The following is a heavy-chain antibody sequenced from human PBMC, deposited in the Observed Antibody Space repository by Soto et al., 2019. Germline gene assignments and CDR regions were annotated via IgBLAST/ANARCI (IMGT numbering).Heavy chain of an antibody. Sequence: PGESLKISCAASGFTFSSYGMHWVRQAPGKGLEWVAVISYDGSNKYYADSVKGRFTISRDNSKNTLYLQMNSLRAEDTAVYYCAKDRSSSWYVPDYYYYYGMDVWGQGTTVTVSS. CDR2: ISYDGSNK. CDR1: GFTFSSYG. CDR3: AKDRSSSWYVPDYYYYYGMDV. J-gene: IGHJ6*02. D-gene: IGHD6-13*01. V-gene: IGHV3-30*18.